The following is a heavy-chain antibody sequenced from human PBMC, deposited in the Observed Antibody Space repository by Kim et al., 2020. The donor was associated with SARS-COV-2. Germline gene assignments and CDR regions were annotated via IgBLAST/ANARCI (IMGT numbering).Heavy chain of an antibody. V-gene: IGHV4-61*03. CDR1: GVCVSSENCL. D-gene: IGHD3-10*01. Sequence: SETLSLTCNVSGVCVSSENCLWTWIRQPPGKGPEWIGDVYYSGNSNYSPSLRSRVLILLDTSKNYFSLKLTSVTAADTAVYYCAKIGWGGDVWGQGTTVT. CDR3: AKIGWGGDV. J-gene: IGHJ6*02. CDR2: VYYSGNS.